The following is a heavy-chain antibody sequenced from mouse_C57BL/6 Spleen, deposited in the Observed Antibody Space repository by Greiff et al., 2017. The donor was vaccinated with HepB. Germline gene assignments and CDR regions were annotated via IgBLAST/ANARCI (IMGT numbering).Heavy chain of an antibody. CDR3: ASSGLYGSCFDY. V-gene: IGHV1-42*01. J-gene: IGHJ2*01. D-gene: IGHD1-1*01. CDR2: INPSTGGT. Sequence: EVQLQQSGPELVKPGASVKISCKASGYSFTGYYMNWVKQSPEKSLEWIGEINPSTGGTTYNQKFKAKATLTVDKSSSTAYMQLKSLTSEDSAVYYCASSGLYGSCFDYWGQGTTLTVSS. CDR1: GYSFTGYY.